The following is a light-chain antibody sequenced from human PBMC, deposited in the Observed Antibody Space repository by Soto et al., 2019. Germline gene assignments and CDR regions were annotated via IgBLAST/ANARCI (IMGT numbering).Light chain of an antibody. J-gene: IGLJ1*01. CDR2: EVS. CDR3: SSYTSSSTYV. CDR1: STDFGGYNY. V-gene: IGLV2-14*01. Sequence: QSALTQPASVSGSPGQSITMSCTGSSTDFGGYNYVSWYQQHPGKAPKVMIYEVSNRPSGVSNRFSGSKSGNTASLTISGLQAEDEADYYCSSYTSSSTYVFGTGTKVTVL.